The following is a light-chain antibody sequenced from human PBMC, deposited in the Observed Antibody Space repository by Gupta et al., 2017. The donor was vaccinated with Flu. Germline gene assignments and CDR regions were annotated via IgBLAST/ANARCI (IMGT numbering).Light chain of an antibody. Sequence: EIVLTPSPATLSLSPGERATLSCRASQSVSSYLAWYQQKPGQAPRLLIYDASNRATGIPARFSGSGSGTDFTLTISSLEPEDFAVYYCQQRSNWLTFGGGTKVESK. CDR1: QSVSSY. CDR2: DAS. CDR3: QQRSNWLT. J-gene: IGKJ4*01. V-gene: IGKV3-11*01.